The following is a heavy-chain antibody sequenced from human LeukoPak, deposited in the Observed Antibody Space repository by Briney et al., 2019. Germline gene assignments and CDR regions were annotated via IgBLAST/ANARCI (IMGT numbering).Heavy chain of an antibody. CDR3: ARSETTYYYDSSVYFYYYYGMDV. J-gene: IGHJ6*02. D-gene: IGHD3-22*01. V-gene: IGHV3-7*01. CDR2: IKQDGSEK. Sequence: GGSLRLSCAASGFTFSDYWMTWVRQAPGKGLEWVANIKQDGSEKYYVDSVKGRFTISRDNAKNSLYLQMNSLRAEDTAVYYCARSETTYYYDSSVYFYYYYGMDVWGQGTTVTVSS. CDR1: GFTFSDYW.